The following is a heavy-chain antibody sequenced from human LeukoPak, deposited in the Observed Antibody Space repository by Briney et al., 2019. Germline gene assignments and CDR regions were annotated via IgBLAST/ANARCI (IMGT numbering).Heavy chain of an antibody. D-gene: IGHD3-3*01. CDR2: MNANSGNT. CDR1: GYSFTTYD. CDR3: ARTLLDFWSGYYSGPTNVY. Sequence: ASVKVSCKASGYSFTTYDIHWVRQATGQGLEWMGWMNANSGNTGYSQRFQGRVTITRDTSISTAYMELNSLTSEDTAVYYCARTLLDFWSGYYSGPTNVYWGQGTLVTVSS. J-gene: IGHJ4*02. V-gene: IGHV1-8*01.